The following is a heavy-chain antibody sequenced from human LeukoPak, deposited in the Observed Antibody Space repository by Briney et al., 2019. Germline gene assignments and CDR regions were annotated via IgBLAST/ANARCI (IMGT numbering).Heavy chain of an antibody. D-gene: IGHD3-10*01. V-gene: IGHV4-59*01. Sequence: PSETLSLTCTVPGGSISSYYWSWIRQPPGKGLEWIGYIYYSGSTNYNPSLKSRVTISVDTSKNQFSLKLSSVTAADTAVYYCARGSSYYGSGSYSDAFDIWGQGTMVTVSS. J-gene: IGHJ3*02. CDR1: GGSISSYY. CDR2: IYYSGST. CDR3: ARGSSYYGSGSYSDAFDI.